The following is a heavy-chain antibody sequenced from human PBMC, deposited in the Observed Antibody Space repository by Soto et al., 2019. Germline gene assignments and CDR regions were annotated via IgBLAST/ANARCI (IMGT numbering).Heavy chain of an antibody. V-gene: IGHV3-74*01. CDR1: GFNFTTHW. CDR3: ARESGDWPLNWFDP. D-gene: IGHD2-21*02. Sequence: PGGSLRLSCAASGFNFTTHWRHWVRQRPAEGLVWVSRITSDGKSKAYAEPVKGRFAISRDNAKNTLYLQMNGLTAEDTAVYYCARESGDWPLNWFDPWGQGTLVTVSS. CDR2: ITSDGKSK. J-gene: IGHJ5*02.